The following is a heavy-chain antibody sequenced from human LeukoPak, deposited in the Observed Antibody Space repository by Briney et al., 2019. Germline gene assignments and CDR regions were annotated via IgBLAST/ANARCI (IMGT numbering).Heavy chain of an antibody. D-gene: IGHD5-24*01. J-gene: IGHJ4*02. Sequence: ASVKVSCKASGYTFTGYYMHWVRQAPGQGLEWMGRINPNSGGTNYAQKFQGRVTMTRDTSISTAYMEPSRLRSDDTAVYYCARARDGYNPDFDYWGQGTLVTVSS. V-gene: IGHV1-2*06. CDR3: ARARDGYNPDFDY. CDR2: INPNSGGT. CDR1: GYTFTGYY.